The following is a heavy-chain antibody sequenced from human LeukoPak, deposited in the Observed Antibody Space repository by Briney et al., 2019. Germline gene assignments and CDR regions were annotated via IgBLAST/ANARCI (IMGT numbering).Heavy chain of an antibody. D-gene: IGHD3-22*01. CDR1: GGSISSYY. CDR3: TRGSIAYYYMDV. J-gene: IGHJ6*03. V-gene: IGHV4-59*01. CDR2: IYYSGST. Sequence: SETLSLTCTVTGGSISSYYWSWIRQPPGKGLEWIGNIYYSGSTNYNPSLKSRVTISVDTSKNQFSLKLSSVTAADTAVYYCTRGSIAYYYMDVWGKGTTVTISS.